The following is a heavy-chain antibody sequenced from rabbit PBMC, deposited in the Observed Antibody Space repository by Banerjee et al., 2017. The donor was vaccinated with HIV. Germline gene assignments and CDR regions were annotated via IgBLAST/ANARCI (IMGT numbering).Heavy chain of an antibody. CDR2: IVAGSSGTT. J-gene: IGHJ4*01. CDR1: GFTLSSSDY. V-gene: IGHV1S45*01. Sequence: QEQLVGSGGGLVQPEGSLTLTCKASGFTLSSSDYMCWVRQAPGKGLEWIGCIVAGSSGTTYYASWAKGRFTISKTSSTTVTLQMTSLTAADTATYFCARNPYAGYAGDGYVYYFNLWGPGTLVTVS. CDR3: ARNPYAGYAGDGYVYYFNL. D-gene: IGHD4-2*01.